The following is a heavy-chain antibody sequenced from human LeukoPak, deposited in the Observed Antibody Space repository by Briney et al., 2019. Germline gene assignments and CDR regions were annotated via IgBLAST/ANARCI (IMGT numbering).Heavy chain of an antibody. J-gene: IGHJ4*02. D-gene: IGHD5-12*01. V-gene: IGHV3-7*01. CDR1: GFTFSSYG. CDR3: VRDGGVSGYDLLDY. Sequence: GGSLRLSCAASGFTFSSYGMTWVRQAPGKGLEWVAHINQDGSEEHYMDSVKARFTISRDNAKNSLSLQMNSLRAEDTAVYYCVRDGGVSGYDLLDYWGQGTLVTVSS. CDR2: INQDGSEE.